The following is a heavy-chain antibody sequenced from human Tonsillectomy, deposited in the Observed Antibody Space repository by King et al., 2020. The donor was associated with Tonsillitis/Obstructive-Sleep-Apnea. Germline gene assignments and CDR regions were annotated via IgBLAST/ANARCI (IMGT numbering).Heavy chain of an antibody. J-gene: IGHJ4*02. V-gene: IGHV3-49*05. CDR1: GFTFGDYA. CDR2: IRSKAYVGTT. Sequence: VQLVESGGGLVKPGRSLRLSCTASGFTFGDYAMSWFRQAPGKGLEWVGFIRSKAYVGTTEYAASVKGRFTISRDDSKSIAYLQMNSLKTEDTAVYYCTRGWYCSGGSCYMRYDYWGQGTLVTVSS. CDR3: TRGWYCSGGSCYMRYDY. D-gene: IGHD2-15*01.